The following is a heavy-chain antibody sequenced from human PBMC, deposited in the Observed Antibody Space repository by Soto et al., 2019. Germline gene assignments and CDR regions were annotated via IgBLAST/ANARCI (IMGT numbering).Heavy chain of an antibody. V-gene: IGHV1-2*02. CDR1: GYTFSGYY. J-gene: IGHJ6*02. CDR2: INPNSGGT. D-gene: IGHD1-26*01. Sequence: ASVKVSCKASGYTFSGYYIHWLRQAPGQGLEWMGWINPNSGGTNYAQKFQGRVTMTRDTSISTAYMELSRLRSDDTAVYYCAREWEWELLRHYYGMDVWGQGTTVTVSS. CDR3: AREWEWELLRHYYGMDV.